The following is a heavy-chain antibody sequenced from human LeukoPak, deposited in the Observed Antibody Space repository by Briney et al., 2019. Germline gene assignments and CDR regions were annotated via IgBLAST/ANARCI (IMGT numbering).Heavy chain of an antibody. J-gene: IGHJ4*02. CDR1: GYSFTTYW. V-gene: IGHV5-51*01. CDR2: IYPGDSDT. Sequence: GESLKISCKGSGYSFTTYWIGWVRQMPGKGLEWMGIIYPGDSDTKFSPSFQGQVTISADKSINTAYLQWNSLKASDTATHYCARLMGGPGSYVDYWGQGTLVTVSS. D-gene: IGHD3-10*01. CDR3: ARLMGGPGSYVDY.